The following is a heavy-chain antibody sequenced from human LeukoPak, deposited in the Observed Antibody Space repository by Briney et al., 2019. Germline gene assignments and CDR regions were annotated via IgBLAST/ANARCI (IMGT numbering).Heavy chain of an antibody. CDR3: ARTVGYYYYYMDV. CDR2: MNPNSGNT. Sequence: ASVKVSCKASGYTFTSYDINWVRQATGQGLEWMGWMNPNSGNTNYAQKLQGRVTMTTDTSTSTAYMELRSLRSDDTAVYYCARTVGYYYYYMDVWGKGTTVTVSS. CDR1: GYTFTSYD. V-gene: IGHV1-18*01. D-gene: IGHD4-23*01. J-gene: IGHJ6*03.